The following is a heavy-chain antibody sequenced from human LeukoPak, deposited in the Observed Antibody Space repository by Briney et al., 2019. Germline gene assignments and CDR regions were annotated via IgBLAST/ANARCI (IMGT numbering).Heavy chain of an antibody. V-gene: IGHV3-21*01. J-gene: IGHJ4*02. CDR1: GFTFSSYS. CDR2: ISSSSSYI. D-gene: IGHD3-10*01. Sequence: PGGSLRLSCAASGFTFSSYSMNWVRQAPGKGLEWVSSISSSSSYIYYADSVKGRFTISSDNAKNSLYLQMNSLRAEDTAVYYCARDQGWAYYGSGSYFYFDYWGQGTLVTVSS. CDR3: ARDQGWAYYGSGSYFYFDY.